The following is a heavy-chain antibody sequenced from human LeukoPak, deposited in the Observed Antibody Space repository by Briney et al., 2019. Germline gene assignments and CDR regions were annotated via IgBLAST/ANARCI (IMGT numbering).Heavy chain of an antibody. CDR2: ISGSGGST. D-gene: IGHD6-13*01. Sequence: GGSLRLSCAASGFTFSSYAMSWVRQAPGKGLEWVSAISGSGGSTYYADSVKGRFTISRDNSKNTLYLQMNSLRAEDTAVYYCAKVRIAAAGTGAPSDYWGQGTLVTVSS. CDR1: GFTFSSYA. V-gene: IGHV3-23*01. J-gene: IGHJ4*02. CDR3: AKVRIAAAGTGAPSDY.